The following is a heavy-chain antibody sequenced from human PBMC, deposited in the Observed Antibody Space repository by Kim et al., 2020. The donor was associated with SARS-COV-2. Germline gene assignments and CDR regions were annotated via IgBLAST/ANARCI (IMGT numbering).Heavy chain of an antibody. CDR3: ARRTKDNDYYYYGMDV. J-gene: IGHJ6*02. CDR2: IIPIFGTA. Sequence: SVKVSCKASGGTFSSYAISWVRQAPGQGLEWMGGIIPIFGTANYAQKFQGRVTITADESTSTAYMELSSLRSEDTAVYYCARRTKDNDYYYYGMDVWGQGTTVTVSS. V-gene: IGHV1-69*13. D-gene: IGHD1-1*01. CDR1: GGTFSSYA.